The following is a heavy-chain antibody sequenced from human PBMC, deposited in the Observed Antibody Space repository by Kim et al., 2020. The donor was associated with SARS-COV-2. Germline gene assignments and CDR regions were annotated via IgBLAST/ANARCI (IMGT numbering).Heavy chain of an antibody. V-gene: IGHV3-7*03. Sequence: GGSLRLSCVASGFTVGTDWMTWVRQAPGKGPELVANINTDGSQRNYVDSVRGRFSISIDFAKNSLFLQMNSLRVEDTAVYYCAREPSAESTWGQGTLVTVSS. CDR1: GFTVGTDW. J-gene: IGHJ5*02. CDR3: AREPSAEST. CDR2: INTDGSQR.